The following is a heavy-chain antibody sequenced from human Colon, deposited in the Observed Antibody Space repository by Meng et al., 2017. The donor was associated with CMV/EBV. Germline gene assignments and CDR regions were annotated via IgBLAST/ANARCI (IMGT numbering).Heavy chain of an antibody. CDR3: VKVLSWGVVNPFDY. D-gene: IGHD2-21*01. Sequence: ASGFTFHNYAVGWVRQTPGKGLEWVSVISGGGEYTFYADSLQGRFTISRDNSKNTLFLQMNSLTAEDTALYHCVKVLSWGVVNPFDYWGQGTLVTVSS. J-gene: IGHJ4*02. V-gene: IGHV3-23*01. CDR1: GFTFHNYA. CDR2: ISGGGEYT.